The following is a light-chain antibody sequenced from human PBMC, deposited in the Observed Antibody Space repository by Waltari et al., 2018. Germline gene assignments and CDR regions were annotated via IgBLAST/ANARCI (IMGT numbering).Light chain of an antibody. CDR3: QQYYNTPYT. J-gene: IGKJ2*01. CDR2: WAS. Sequence: DIVMTQSPDSLAVSLGERATVNCKSSQSVLYSSNNKNYLAWYHQKAGQPLKLLIAWASTRESGVPDRFSGSGSGTNFTLTISSLQAEDVAVYYCQQYYNTPYTFGQGTKLEIK. V-gene: IGKV4-1*01. CDR1: QSVLYSSNNKNY.